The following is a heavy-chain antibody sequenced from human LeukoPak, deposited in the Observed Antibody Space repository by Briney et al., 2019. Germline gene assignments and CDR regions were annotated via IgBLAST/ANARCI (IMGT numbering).Heavy chain of an antibody. CDR3: ARVYAAFDI. J-gene: IGHJ3*02. V-gene: IGHV4-59*01. CDR1: GGSISSYY. D-gene: IGHD2-8*01. CDR2: IYYSGST. Sequence: SETLSLTCTVSGGSISSYYWSWIRQPPVKGLEWIGYIYYSGSTNYNPSLKSRVTISVDTSKNQFSLKLSSVTAADTAVYYCARVYAAFDIWGQGTMVTVSS.